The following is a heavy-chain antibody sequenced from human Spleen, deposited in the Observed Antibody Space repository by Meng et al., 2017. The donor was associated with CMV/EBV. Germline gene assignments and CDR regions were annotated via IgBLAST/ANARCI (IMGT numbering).Heavy chain of an antibody. J-gene: IGHJ4*02. D-gene: IGHD3-10*01. CDR2: ISYAGSSK. V-gene: IGHV3-30-3*01. CDR1: GFTFSGFA. CDR3: ARDIGQRGGAFDY. Sequence: GESLKISCAGSGFTFSGFAMHWVRQAPGKGLEWVALISYAGSSKYYADSVKGRFIISRDNSKNTQYLQMNSLRAEDTAVYYCARDIGQRGGAFDYWGQGTLVTVSS.